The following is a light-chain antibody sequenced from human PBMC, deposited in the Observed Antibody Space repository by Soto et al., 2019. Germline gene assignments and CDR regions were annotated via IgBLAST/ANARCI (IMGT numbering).Light chain of an antibody. CDR1: QSVSSSY. J-gene: IGKJ1*01. Sequence: EIVLTQSPVTLSLSPGERATLSCRASQSVSSSYLAWYQQKPGQAPNLLIYGASSRATGIPDRFSGSGSGTDFTLTISRLEPEDFAVYYCQQYDSSTRWTFAQGTTVEIK. CDR3: QQYDSSTRWT. CDR2: GAS. V-gene: IGKV3-20*01.